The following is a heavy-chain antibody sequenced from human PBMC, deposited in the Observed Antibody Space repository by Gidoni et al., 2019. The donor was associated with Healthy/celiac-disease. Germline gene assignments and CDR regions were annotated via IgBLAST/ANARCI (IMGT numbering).Heavy chain of an antibody. D-gene: IGHD3-22*01. V-gene: IGHV3-23*01. CDR2: ISVSGVST. J-gene: IGHJ4*02. CDR3: AKEAGTMIVVVITNPFDY. CDR1: GFTFSRSA. Sequence: EVQLLESGGGLVQHGGSLRLSCAAPGFTFSRSAMSWVRQAPGKGLEWFSAISVSGVSTNYADSVKGRCTISRDNSKNTLYLQMNSLRAEDTAVYYCAKEAGTMIVVVITNPFDYWGQGTLVTVSS.